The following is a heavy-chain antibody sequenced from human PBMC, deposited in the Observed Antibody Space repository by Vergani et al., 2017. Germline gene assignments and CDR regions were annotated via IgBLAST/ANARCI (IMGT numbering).Heavy chain of an antibody. Sequence: QVQLVQSGAEVKKPGASVKVSCKASGYTFISYGFSWVRQAPGQGLEWMGWISVYNGNTKYAQKLQGRVTMTTDTSTNTAHMELRSLRSGDTAVYYCARDHGPELVGATTSAGYCGQGTLVTVSS. J-gene: IGHJ4*02. D-gene: IGHD1-26*01. CDR3: ARDHGPELVGATTSAGY. CDR2: ISVYNGNT. CDR1: GYTFISYG. V-gene: IGHV1-18*01.